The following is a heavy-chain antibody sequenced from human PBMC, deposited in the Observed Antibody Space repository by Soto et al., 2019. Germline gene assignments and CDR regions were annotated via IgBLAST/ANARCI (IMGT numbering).Heavy chain of an antibody. J-gene: IGHJ4*02. V-gene: IGHV3-23*01. CDR2: TSFSGGRT. Sequence: LRLSCAASGFIFSNYAMTWVRQGPGRGLEWVSTTSFSGGRTYYADSVKGRFTISRDNSNNTLFLQMSSLRAEDTAIYYCAKDSRAFCGGDCSKDYWGQGTLVTVSS. CDR3: AKDSRAFCGGDCSKDY. CDR1: GFIFSNYA. D-gene: IGHD2-21*02.